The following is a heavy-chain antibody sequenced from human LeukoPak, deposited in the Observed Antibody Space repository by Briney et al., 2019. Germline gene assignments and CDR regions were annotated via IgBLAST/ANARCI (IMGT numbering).Heavy chain of an antibody. V-gene: IGHV3-30-3*01. D-gene: IGHD3-22*01. J-gene: IGHJ4*02. CDR3: ARDRGYGYDSSGYYYLGSYFDY. CDR1: GFTFSSYA. Sequence: GGSLRLSCAASGFTFSSYAMHWVRQAPGKGLEWVAVISYDGSNKYYADSVKGRFTISRDNSKNTLYLQMNSLRAEDTAVYYCARDRGYGYDSSGYYYLGSYFDYWGQGTLVTVSS. CDR2: ISYDGSNK.